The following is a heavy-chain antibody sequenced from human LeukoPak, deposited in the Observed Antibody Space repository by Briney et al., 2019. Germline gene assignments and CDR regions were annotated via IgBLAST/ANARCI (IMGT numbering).Heavy chain of an antibody. Sequence: GRSLRLSCAASGFTFSSYAMHWVRQAPGKGLEWVAVISYDGSNKYYADSVKGRFTISRDNSKNTLYLQMNSLRAEDTAVCYCARDRRYYDSSGYYGGSYFDYWGQGTLVTVSS. V-gene: IGHV3-30*01. D-gene: IGHD3-22*01. CDR2: ISYDGSNK. CDR1: GFTFSSYA. J-gene: IGHJ4*02. CDR3: ARDRRYYDSSGYYGGSYFDY.